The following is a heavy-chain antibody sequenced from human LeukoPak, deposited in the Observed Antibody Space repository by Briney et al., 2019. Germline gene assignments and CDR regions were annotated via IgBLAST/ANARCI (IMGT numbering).Heavy chain of an antibody. CDR1: GFTFSSYG. J-gene: IGHJ4*02. CDR2: ISYDGRNK. Sequence: PGGSLRLSCAASGFTFSSYGMHWVRQAPGKGLEWVAVISYDGRNKYYADSVKGRFTISRDNSKNTLYLQMNNLRADDTAVFYCARGRGAVAAHTDFWGQGTLVTVSS. CDR3: ARGRGAVAAHTDF. V-gene: IGHV3-33*05. D-gene: IGHD6-19*01.